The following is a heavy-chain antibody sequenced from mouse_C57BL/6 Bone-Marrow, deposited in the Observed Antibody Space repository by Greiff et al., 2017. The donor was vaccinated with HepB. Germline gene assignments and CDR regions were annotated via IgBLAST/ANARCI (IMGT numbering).Heavy chain of an antibody. CDR1: GFTFSDYG. CDR3: ARSPITTVVATDY. J-gene: IGHJ2*01. D-gene: IGHD1-1*01. Sequence: EVKLVESGGGLVKPGGSLKLSCAASGFTFSDYGMHWVRQAPEKGLEWVAYISSGSSTIYYADTVKGRFTISRDNAKNTLFLQMTSLRSEDTAMYYCARSPITTVVATDYWGQGTTLTVSS. V-gene: IGHV5-17*01. CDR2: ISSGSSTI.